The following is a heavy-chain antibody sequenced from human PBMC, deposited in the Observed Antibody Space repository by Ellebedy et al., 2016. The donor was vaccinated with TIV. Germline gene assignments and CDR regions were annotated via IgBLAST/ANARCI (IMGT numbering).Heavy chain of an antibody. V-gene: IGHV1-24*01. D-gene: IGHD1-26*01. CDR2: FDPEDGET. J-gene: IGHJ6*02. CDR3: ATAVTPKWRDESGSYFLHYNGLDV. CDR1: GYTLTELS. Sequence: AASVKVSCKVSGYTLTELSMHWVRQAPGKGLEWMGGFDPEDGETIYAQKFQGRITMTEDTCTDTAYMELSSLRSDDTAVYYCATAVTPKWRDESGSYFLHYNGLDVWGQGTTVTVSS.